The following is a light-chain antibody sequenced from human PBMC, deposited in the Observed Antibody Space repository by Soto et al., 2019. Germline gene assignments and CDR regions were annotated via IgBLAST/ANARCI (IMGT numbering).Light chain of an antibody. J-gene: IGKJ4*01. CDR1: QSVLYSSNNNNY. V-gene: IGKV4-1*01. CDR3: QQYYSTLALT. CDR2: WES. Sequence: DIVMTQSPDSLAVSLGERATINCKSSQSVLYSSNNNNYLAWYQQKPGQPPKLLIYWESTHESGVPDRFSGSGSGTDFTLTISSLQAEDVAVYYCQQYYSTLALTFGEGTKVEIK.